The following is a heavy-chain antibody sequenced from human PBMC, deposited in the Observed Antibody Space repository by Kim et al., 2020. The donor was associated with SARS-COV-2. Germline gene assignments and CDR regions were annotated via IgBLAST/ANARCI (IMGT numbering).Heavy chain of an antibody. V-gene: IGHV3-33*01. J-gene: IGHJ4*02. CDR2: IWYDGSNK. Sequence: GGSLRLSCAASGFTFSSYGMHWVRQAPGKGLEWVAVIWYDGSNKYYADSVKGRFTISRDNSKNTLYLQMNSLRAEDTAVYYCARDIDAYYYGSGTDYWGQGTLVTVSS. CDR3: ARDIDAYYYGSGTDY. D-gene: IGHD3-10*01. CDR1: GFTFSSYG.